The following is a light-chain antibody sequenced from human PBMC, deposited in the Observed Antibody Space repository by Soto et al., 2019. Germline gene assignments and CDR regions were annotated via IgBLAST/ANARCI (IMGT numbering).Light chain of an antibody. Sequence: AIQMTQSPSSLSASVGDRVTITCRASQGSRNDLGWYQQKPGKAPKLLIYAASSLQSGVPSRFSGTGSGTDFTLTISSLQPEDFATYYCLQDYNYPLTFGGGTKVDIK. J-gene: IGKJ4*01. CDR1: QGSRND. CDR2: AAS. CDR3: LQDYNYPLT. V-gene: IGKV1-6*01.